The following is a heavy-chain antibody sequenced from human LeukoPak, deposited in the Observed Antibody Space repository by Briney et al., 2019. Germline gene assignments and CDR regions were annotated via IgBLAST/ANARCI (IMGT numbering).Heavy chain of an antibody. CDR3: ARENSGSYYQYDY. CDR1: GFTFSSYA. D-gene: IGHD1-26*01. J-gene: IGHJ4*02. Sequence: GGSLRLSCAASGFTFSSYAMHWVRQAPGKGLEWVAVISYDGSNKYYADSAKGRFTISRDNSKNTLYLQMNSLRAEDTAVYYCARENSGSYYQYDYWGQGTLVTVSS. V-gene: IGHV3-30-3*01. CDR2: ISYDGSNK.